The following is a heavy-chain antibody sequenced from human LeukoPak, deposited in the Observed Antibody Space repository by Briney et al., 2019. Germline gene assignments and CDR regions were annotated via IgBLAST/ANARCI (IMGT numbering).Heavy chain of an antibody. D-gene: IGHD2-2*01. J-gene: IGHJ4*02. CDR3: ASNLVVPAAPFDY. V-gene: IGHV3-21*01. CDR1: GFTFSSYS. CDR2: ISSSSSYI. Sequence: GGSLRLSCAASGFTFSSYSMNWVRQAPGKGLEWVSSISSSSSYIYYADSVKGRFTISRDNAKNSLYLQMNSLRAEDTAVYYCASNLVVPAAPFDYWGQGTLVTVPS.